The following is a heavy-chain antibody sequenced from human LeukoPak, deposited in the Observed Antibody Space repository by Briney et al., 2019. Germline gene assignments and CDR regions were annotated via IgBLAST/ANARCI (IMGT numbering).Heavy chain of an antibody. CDR1: GFSFSIYY. CDR2: INSVATDT. CDR3: VLYGLGSPH. D-gene: IGHD3-10*01. Sequence: GGSLRLSCAASGFSFSIYYMHWVRQAPGKGLVWVSRINSVATDTVYADSVRGRFTISRDNAKNTLYLQMNSLRAEDTAVYYCVLYGLGSPHWGQGTLVTVSS. J-gene: IGHJ4*02. V-gene: IGHV3-74*01.